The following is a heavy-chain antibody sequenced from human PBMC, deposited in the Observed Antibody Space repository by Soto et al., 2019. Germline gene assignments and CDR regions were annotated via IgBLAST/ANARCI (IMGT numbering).Heavy chain of an antibody. Sequence: EVQLVETGGGLIYPGGSMRLSCAASEFSVSGDTMNWVRQAPGKGLEWISAIYSGGNTNDAGSVKGRFTISRDTSKNTLYLQMNSLSVEDTAVYYCARHAWLENWGQGTLVTVSS. J-gene: IGHJ4*02. CDR3: ARHAWLEN. D-gene: IGHD3-9*01. CDR1: EFSVSGDT. CDR2: IYSGGNT. V-gene: IGHV3-53*02.